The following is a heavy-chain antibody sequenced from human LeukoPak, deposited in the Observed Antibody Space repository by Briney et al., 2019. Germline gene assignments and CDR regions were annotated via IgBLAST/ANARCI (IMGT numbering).Heavy chain of an antibody. CDR2: IYYSGST. CDR3: ARDGTDDFWSGYYRDDAFDI. D-gene: IGHD3-3*01. V-gene: IGHV4-59*12. CDR1: GGSISSYY. J-gene: IGHJ3*02. Sequence: SETLSLTCTVSGGSISSYYWSWIRQPPGKGLEWIGYIYYSGSTNYNPSLKSRVTISVDTSKNQFSLKLSSVTAADTAVYYCARDGTDDFWSGYYRDDAFDIWGQGTMVTVSS.